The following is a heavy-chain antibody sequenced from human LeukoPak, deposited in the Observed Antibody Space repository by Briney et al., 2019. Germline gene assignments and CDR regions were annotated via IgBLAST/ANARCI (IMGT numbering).Heavy chain of an antibody. D-gene: IGHD3-16*01. V-gene: IGHV4-34*01. Sequence: PSETLSLTCAVYGGSFSGYYWSWIRQPPGKGLEWILEINHNGSTNCNPSLKSRVTISVDTSKNQFSLKLSSVTAADTVVYYCARGPPARRGYFDYWGQGTLVTVSS. J-gene: IGHJ4*02. CDR1: GGSFSGYY. CDR3: ARGPPARRGYFDY. CDR2: INHNGST.